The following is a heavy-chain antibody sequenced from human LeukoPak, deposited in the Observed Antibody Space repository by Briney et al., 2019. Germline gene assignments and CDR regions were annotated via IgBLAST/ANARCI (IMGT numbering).Heavy chain of an antibody. Sequence: PSETLSLTCAVYGGSFSGYYWSWIRQPPGKGLEWIGEINRSGSTNYNPSLKSRVTISVDTSKNQFSLKLSSVTAADTAVYYCARDSGYLLIRGQGTLVTVSS. J-gene: IGHJ4*02. CDR2: INRSGST. CDR3: ARDSGYLLI. CDR1: GGSFSGYY. V-gene: IGHV4-34*01. D-gene: IGHD3-22*01.